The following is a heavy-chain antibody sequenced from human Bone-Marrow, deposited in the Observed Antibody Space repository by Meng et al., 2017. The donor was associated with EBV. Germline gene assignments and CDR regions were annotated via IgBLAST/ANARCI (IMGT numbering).Heavy chain of an antibody. V-gene: IGHV1-69*01. D-gene: IGHD3-10*01. CDR2: LIPMVGAP. CDR1: GATFRNDA. Sequence: GQLPHSGDGVKKPGSAVKVSRGSSGATFRNDADSWVRQAPGQALEWMGGLIPMVGAPHYAQKFQGRVTIIADESTSTHSMELNSLRSEDTAMYYCASESGRGFTPDYWGQGTLVTVSS. J-gene: IGHJ4*02. CDR3: ASESGRGFTPDY.